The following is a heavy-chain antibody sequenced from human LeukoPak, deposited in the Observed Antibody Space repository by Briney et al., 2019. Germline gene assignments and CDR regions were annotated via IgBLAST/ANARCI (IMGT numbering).Heavy chain of an antibody. CDR1: GFTFSSYW. CDR3: AKGDYDYLWNFEY. V-gene: IGHV3-23*01. CDR2: ISGTGDTT. Sequence: GGSLRLSCAASGFTFSSYWMHWVRQAPGKGLEWVSGISGTGDTTYYADSVKGRFTISRDNSKKTLFLQMNSLRGEDTAIYYCAKGDYDYLWNFEYWGQGTLVTVSS. D-gene: IGHD3-16*01. J-gene: IGHJ4*02.